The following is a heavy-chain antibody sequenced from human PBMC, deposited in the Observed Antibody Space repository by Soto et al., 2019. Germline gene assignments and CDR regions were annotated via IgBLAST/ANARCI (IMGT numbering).Heavy chain of an antibody. D-gene: IGHD1-26*01. CDR2: IYWHSDK. CDR3: AFRLTEPSNGAQGDFQH. CDR1: GFSLTTRGVG. Sequence: QITLKESGPPLVKPTQTLTLTCTFSGFSLTTRGVGVGWMRQPPGKALEWLAIIYWHSDKRYSPSLKGRLTILKDTSKNQVVLTMTNMDPADTATYYCAFRLTEPSNGAQGDFQHWGRGTLVAVSS. J-gene: IGHJ1*01. V-gene: IGHV2-5*01.